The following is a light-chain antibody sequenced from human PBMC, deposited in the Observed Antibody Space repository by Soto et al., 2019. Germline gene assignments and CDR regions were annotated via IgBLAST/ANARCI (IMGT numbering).Light chain of an antibody. Sequence: DIQMTQSPSSLSASVGDRVTITCQARQDIRKYLNWYQQKPGRAPKLLIYGSSNLETGVPSSFSGSRFGKDFTFTISSLQPEDIATYYCQHYDNLPPFTFGPSTKVAIK. V-gene: IGKV1-33*01. J-gene: IGKJ3*01. CDR1: QDIRKY. CDR2: GSS. CDR3: QHYDNLPPFT.